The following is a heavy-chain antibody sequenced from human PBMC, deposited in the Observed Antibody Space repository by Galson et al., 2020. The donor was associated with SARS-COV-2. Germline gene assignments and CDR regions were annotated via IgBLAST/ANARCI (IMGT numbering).Heavy chain of an antibody. CDR3: AQGGWITMIGGALTYFDY. J-gene: IGHJ4*02. CDR2: IIPIFGTA. Sequence: SVKVSCKASGGTFSSYAISWVRQAPGHGLEWMGGIIPIFGTANYAQKFQGRVTITADESTSTAYMELSSLRSEDTAVYYCAQGGWITMIGGALTYFDYWGQGTLVTVSS. V-gene: IGHV1-69*13. D-gene: IGHD3-22*01. CDR1: GGTFSSYA.